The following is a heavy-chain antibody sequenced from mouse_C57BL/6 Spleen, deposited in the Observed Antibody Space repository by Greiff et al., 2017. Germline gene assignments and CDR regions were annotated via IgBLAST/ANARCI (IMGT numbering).Heavy chain of an antibody. J-gene: IGHJ4*01. Sequence: VQLKQSGPVLVKPGASVKMSCKASGYTFTDYYMNWVKQSHGKSLEWIGVINPYNGGTSYNQKFKGKATLTVDKSSSTAYMELNSLTSEDSAVYYCARGEVVAGAMDYWGQGTSVTVSS. CDR3: ARGEVVAGAMDY. D-gene: IGHD1-1*01. CDR1: GYTFTDYY. CDR2: INPYNGGT. V-gene: IGHV1-19*01.